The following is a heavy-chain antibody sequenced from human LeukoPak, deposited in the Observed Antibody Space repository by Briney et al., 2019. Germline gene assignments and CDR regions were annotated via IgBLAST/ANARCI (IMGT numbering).Heavy chain of an antibody. D-gene: IGHD6-19*01. J-gene: IGHJ3*02. Sequence: GGSLRLSCAASGFTFSSYAMHWVRQAPGKGLEWVAVISYDGSNKYYADSVKGRFTISRDNSKNTLYLQMNSLRAEDTAVYYCAKVIDVYSSGWITDAFDIWGQGTMVTVSS. CDR2: ISYDGSNK. CDR1: GFTFSSYA. CDR3: AKVIDVYSSGWITDAFDI. V-gene: IGHV3-30*04.